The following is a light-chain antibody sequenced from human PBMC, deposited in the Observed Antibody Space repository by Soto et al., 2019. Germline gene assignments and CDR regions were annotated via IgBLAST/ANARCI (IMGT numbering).Light chain of an antibody. J-gene: IGKJ1*01. CDR1: QGISSY. CDR2: AAS. V-gene: IGKV1-9*01. Sequence: IQLTQSPSSLSASVGDRVTITCRASQGISSYLAWYQQKPGKAPKLLIYAASTLQSRVPSRFSGSGSGTDFTLTSSSLQPEDFATYNCPQLNSDPRTFGQGTKVEI. CDR3: PQLNSDPRT.